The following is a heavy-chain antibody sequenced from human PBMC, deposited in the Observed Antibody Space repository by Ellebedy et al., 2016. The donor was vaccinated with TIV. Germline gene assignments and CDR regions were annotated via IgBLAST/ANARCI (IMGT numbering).Heavy chain of an antibody. Sequence: GESLKISXVASRIAFDLYGMHWVRQAPGRGLEWVAVISFDGGNQYYADSVQGRFTTSRDNSKNTLFLQMTSLRPEDTAVYFCAKDRPKEVQWLDDPFDIWGRGTMVTVSS. CDR2: ISFDGGNQ. V-gene: IGHV3-30*18. CDR1: RIAFDLYG. CDR3: AKDRPKEVQWLDDPFDI. J-gene: IGHJ3*02. D-gene: IGHD6-19*01.